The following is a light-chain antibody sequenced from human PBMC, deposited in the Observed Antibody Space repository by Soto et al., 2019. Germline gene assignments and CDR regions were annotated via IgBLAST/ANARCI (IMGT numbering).Light chain of an antibody. Sequence: VMTQSPLSLPVTPGEPASISCRSSQSLLHSNGYNYLDWYLQKPGQSPQLLIYLGSDRASGVPDRFSGYGSGTDFTLNISRVEAEDVGVYYCMQGLQSWTFGQGTKVEIK. V-gene: IGKV2-28*01. J-gene: IGKJ1*01. CDR2: LGS. CDR3: MQGLQSWT. CDR1: QSLLHSNGYNY.